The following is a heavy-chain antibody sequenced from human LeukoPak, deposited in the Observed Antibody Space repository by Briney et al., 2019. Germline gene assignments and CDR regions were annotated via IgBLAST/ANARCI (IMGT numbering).Heavy chain of an antibody. CDR2: IYYSGST. V-gene: IGHV4-39*07. J-gene: IGHJ6*03. Sequence: PSETLSLTCTVSGGSISSSSYYWGWIRQPPGKGLEWIGSIYYSGSTYFNPSLKSRVTMSVDTSKNQFSLKLSSVTAADMAVYYCARGEGYSSSAPPAGYYYMDVWGKGTTVTVSS. D-gene: IGHD6-6*01. CDR3: ARGEGYSSSAPPAGYYYMDV. CDR1: GGSISSSSYY.